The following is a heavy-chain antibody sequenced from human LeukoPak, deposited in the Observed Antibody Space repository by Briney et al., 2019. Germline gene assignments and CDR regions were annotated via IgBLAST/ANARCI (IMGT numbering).Heavy chain of an antibody. CDR3: ARDDTIFGVFSR. CDR1: GGSISSGGYY. J-gene: IGHJ4*02. D-gene: IGHD3-3*01. V-gene: IGHV4-30-2*01. CDR2: IYHSGST. Sequence: SETLSLTCTVSGGSISSGGYYWSWIRQPPGKGLEWIGYIYHSGSTYYNPSLKSRVTISVDRSKNQFSLKLSSVTAADTAVYYCARDDTIFGVFSRWGQGTLVTVSS.